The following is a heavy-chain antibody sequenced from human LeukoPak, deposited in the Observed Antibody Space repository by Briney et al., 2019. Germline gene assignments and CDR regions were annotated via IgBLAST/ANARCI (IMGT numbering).Heavy chain of an antibody. D-gene: IGHD1-26*01. Sequence: PGGSLRLSCAASGFTFSDYSMNWVRQAPGKGLEWVSEISTYGNHLYYADSVKGRFTIYRDNAKNSLYLQMNSLRAEDTALYYCAKDISSGSYRLLAVFDYWGQGTLVTVSS. CDR1: GFTFSDYS. CDR2: ISTYGNHL. V-gene: IGHV3-21*04. CDR3: AKDISSGSYRLLAVFDY. J-gene: IGHJ4*02.